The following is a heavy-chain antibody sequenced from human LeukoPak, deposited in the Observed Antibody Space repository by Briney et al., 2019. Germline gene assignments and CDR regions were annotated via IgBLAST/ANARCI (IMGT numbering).Heavy chain of an antibody. CDR1: GGSISSGDYC. Sequence: SETLSLTCTVSGGSISSGDYCWRWIRQPPGRGLEWIGYIYYSGSTCYNRSLKSRVTISVDTSKNQFSLKLSSVTAADTAVYYCARLDSSGYSPIFDYWGQGTLVTVSS. D-gene: IGHD3-22*01. V-gene: IGHV4-30-4*01. CDR3: ARLDSSGYSPIFDY. J-gene: IGHJ4*02. CDR2: IYYSGST.